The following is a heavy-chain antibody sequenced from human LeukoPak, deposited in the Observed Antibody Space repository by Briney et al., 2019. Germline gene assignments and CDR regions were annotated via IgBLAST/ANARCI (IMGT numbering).Heavy chain of an antibody. J-gene: IGHJ4*02. CDR2: ISAYNGNT. CDR3: ATYSAAGRTYYFDY. Sequence: VASVKVSCKASGYTFTSYGISWVRQAPGQGLEWMGWISAYNGNTNYAQKLQGRVTMTRDTSTSTAYMELRSLRSDDTAVYYCATYSAAGRTYYFDYWGQGALVTVSS. CDR1: GYTFTSYG. V-gene: IGHV1-18*01. D-gene: IGHD6-13*01.